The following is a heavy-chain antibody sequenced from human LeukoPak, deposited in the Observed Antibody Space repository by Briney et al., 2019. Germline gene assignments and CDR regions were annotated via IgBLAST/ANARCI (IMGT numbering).Heavy chain of an antibody. Sequence: SETLSLTCTVSGGSISSYYWSWTRQPPGKGLEWIGYIYYSGSTNYNPSLKSRVTISVDTSKNQFSLKLSSVTAADTAVYYCARDLWESYYDSSGYYDYWGQGTLVTVSS. CDR3: ARDLWESYYDSSGYYDY. D-gene: IGHD3-22*01. CDR1: GGSISSYY. V-gene: IGHV4-59*12. J-gene: IGHJ4*02. CDR2: IYYSGST.